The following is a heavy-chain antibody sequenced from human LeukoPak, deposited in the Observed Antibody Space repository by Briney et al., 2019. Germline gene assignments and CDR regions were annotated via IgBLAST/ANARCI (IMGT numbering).Heavy chain of an antibody. CDR3: ARDGSPNYGDYLDY. V-gene: IGHV3-33*01. CDR1: GFTFSSYG. D-gene: IGHD4-17*01. J-gene: IGHJ4*02. CDR2: ISYDGSNK. Sequence: GRSLRLSCAASGFTFSSYGMHWVRQAPGKGLEWVAVISYDGSNKYYADSVKGRFTISRDNSKNTLYLQMNSLRAEDTAVYYCARDGSPNYGDYLDYWGQGTLVTVSS.